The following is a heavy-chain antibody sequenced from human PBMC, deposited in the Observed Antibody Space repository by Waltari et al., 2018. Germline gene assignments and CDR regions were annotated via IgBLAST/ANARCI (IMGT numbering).Heavy chain of an antibody. CDR2: INHSGST. J-gene: IGHJ4*02. CDR3: ARGNVVMIAIDV. CDR1: GESFSGYY. V-gene: IGHV4-34*01. D-gene: IGHD2-21*01. Sequence: QVQIKQWGAGLLKPSETLSLSCSVHGESFSGYYWTWIRQSPGKGLEWIGEINHSGSTTYNPSLKSRVTISLDTSENQFSLKLRSVTAADTAVYYCARGNVVMIAIDVWGPGTLVTVSS.